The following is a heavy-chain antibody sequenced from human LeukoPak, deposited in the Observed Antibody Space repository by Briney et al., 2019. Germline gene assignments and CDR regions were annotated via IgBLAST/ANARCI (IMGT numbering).Heavy chain of an antibody. V-gene: IGHV3-53*05. CDR3: AMIAVAGTSPSFDY. J-gene: IGHJ4*02. D-gene: IGHD6-19*01. CDR1: GFTVSSNY. CDR2: MYSGGNT. Sequence: PGGSLRLSCSASGFTVSSNYMSWVRQAPGKGLEWVSVMYSGGNTDYADSVKGRFTISRDNSKNTLYLQMNSLRAEDTAVYYCAMIAVAGTSPSFDYWGQGTLVTVSS.